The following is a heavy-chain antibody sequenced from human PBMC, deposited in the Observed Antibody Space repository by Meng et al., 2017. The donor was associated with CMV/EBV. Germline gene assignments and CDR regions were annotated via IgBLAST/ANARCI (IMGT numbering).Heavy chain of an antibody. Sequence: QVVQAVAEVKNPGASVKGACKVSGDTLAELSVHWVRQAPGKGLEWMGGCVPEDGEPNCAQKFQARVTMTEDTRTDTAYMELSSLSSEETAVYYCATEIFGGWYSFDYWGQGTLVTVSS. J-gene: IGHJ4*02. CDR2: CVPEDGEP. CDR1: GDTLAELS. D-gene: IGHD6-19*01. V-gene: IGHV1-24*01. CDR3: ATEIFGGWYSFDY.